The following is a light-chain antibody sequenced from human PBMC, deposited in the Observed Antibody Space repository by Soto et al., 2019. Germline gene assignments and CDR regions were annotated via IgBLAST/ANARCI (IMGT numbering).Light chain of an antibody. J-gene: IGLJ2*01. CDR1: SSDVGAYNY. Sequence: QSVLTQPASVSGSPGQSITISCTGTSSDVGAYNYVSWYQQHPGKAPKLMIYEVNIRPSGVSNRFSGSKSGNTASLTISGLQAEDEADYYCTSWTTSTTMKFGGGTQLTVL. CDR3: TSWTTSTTMK. CDR2: EVN. V-gene: IGLV2-14*01.